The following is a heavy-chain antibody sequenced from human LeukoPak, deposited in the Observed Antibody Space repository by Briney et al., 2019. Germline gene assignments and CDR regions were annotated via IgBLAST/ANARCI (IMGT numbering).Heavy chain of an antibody. V-gene: IGHV1-58*02. D-gene: IGHD5-18*01. Sequence: SVKVSCKASGFTFTSSAMQWVRQARGQRLEWIGWIVVGSGNTNYAQKFQERVTITRDMSTSTAYMEPSSLRSEDTAVYYCAAAVGYSYGHDAFDIWGQGTMVTVSS. CDR3: AAAVGYSYGHDAFDI. J-gene: IGHJ3*02. CDR2: IVVGSGNT. CDR1: GFTFTSSA.